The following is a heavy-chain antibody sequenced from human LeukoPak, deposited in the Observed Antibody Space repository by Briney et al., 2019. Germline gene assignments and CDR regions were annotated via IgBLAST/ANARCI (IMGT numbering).Heavy chain of an antibody. J-gene: IGHJ4*02. CDR1: GGSISSSSYY. Sequence: SETLSLTCTVSGGSISSSSYYWGWIRQPPGKGLEWIGSVYYSGSTYYNPSLKSRVTISVDTSKNQFSLKLSSVTAADTAVYYCARVYESFAANFDCWGQGTLVTVSS. CDR2: VYYSGST. CDR3: ARVYESFAANFDC. D-gene: IGHD3-16*01. V-gene: IGHV4-39*07.